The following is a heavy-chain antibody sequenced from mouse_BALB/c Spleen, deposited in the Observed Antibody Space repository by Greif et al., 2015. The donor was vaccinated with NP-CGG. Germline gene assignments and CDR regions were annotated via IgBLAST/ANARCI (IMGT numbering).Heavy chain of an antibody. J-gene: IGHJ2*01. Sequence: QVQPQQSGAELVKPGASVKLSCKASGYTFISYYMYWVKQRPGQGLEWIGEINPSNGGANLNEKFKSKATLTVDKSSSTAYMQLSNLTSEDSAVYFCTRGRRRDFDFWGQGTTLTVSS. D-gene: IGHD1-2*01. V-gene: IGHV1S81*02. CDR1: GYTFISYY. CDR3: TRGRRRDFDF. CDR2: INPSNGGA.